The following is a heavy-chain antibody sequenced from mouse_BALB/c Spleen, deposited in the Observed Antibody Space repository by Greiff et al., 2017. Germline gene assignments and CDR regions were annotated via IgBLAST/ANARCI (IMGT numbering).Heavy chain of an antibody. J-gene: IGHJ2*01. CDR2: ISDGGSYT. Sequence: EVKLVESGGGLVKPGGSLKLSCAASGFTFSDYYMYWVRQTPEKRLEWVATISDGGSYTYYPDSVKGRFTISRDNAKNNLYLQMSSLKSEDTAMYYCARGEDYGNFFDYWGQGTTLTVSS. D-gene: IGHD2-1*01. CDR3: ARGEDYGNFFDY. V-gene: IGHV5-4*02. CDR1: GFTFSDYY.